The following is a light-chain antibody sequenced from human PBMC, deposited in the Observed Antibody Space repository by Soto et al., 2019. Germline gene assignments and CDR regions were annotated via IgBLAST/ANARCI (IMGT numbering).Light chain of an antibody. J-gene: IGKJ1*01. Sequence: EIVMTQSPATLSVSPGERATLSCRASQSVSSNLAWYQQKPGQAPRLLIYGASTRATGIPARFSGSGSGTEFTITISSLQSEDFAVYYCQQYNNWPLAFGQGNKVEIK. CDR2: GAS. CDR3: QQYNNWPLA. V-gene: IGKV3-15*01. CDR1: QSVSSN.